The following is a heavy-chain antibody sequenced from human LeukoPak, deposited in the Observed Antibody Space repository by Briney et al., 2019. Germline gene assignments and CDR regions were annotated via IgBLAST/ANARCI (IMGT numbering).Heavy chain of an antibody. V-gene: IGHV1-2*02. Sequence: VASVKVSCKASGYTFTGYYMHWVRQAPGQGLEWMAWIDPKSGATNYAQRFQGRVTMTRDTSIITAYMELSSLRSEDTAVYYCARSDSSGYYYYPGFDYWGQGTLVTVSS. J-gene: IGHJ4*02. CDR3: ARSDSSGYYYYPGFDY. CDR1: GYTFTGYY. CDR2: IDPKSGAT. D-gene: IGHD3-22*01.